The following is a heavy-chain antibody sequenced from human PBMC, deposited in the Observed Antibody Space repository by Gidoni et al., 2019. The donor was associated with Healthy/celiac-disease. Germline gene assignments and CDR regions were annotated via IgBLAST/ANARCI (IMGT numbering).Heavy chain of an antibody. V-gene: IGHV3-30-3*01. Sequence: QVQLVESGGGVVQPGRSLRLSCAASGFTFRSYAMHWVRQAPGKGLEWVAVISYDGSNKYYADSVKGRFTISRDNSKNTLYLQMNSLRAEDTAVYYCARRMVPYAPTRYYYMDVWGKGTTVTVSS. J-gene: IGHJ6*03. CDR3: ARRMVPYAPTRYYYMDV. CDR1: GFTFRSYA. CDR2: ISYDGSNK. D-gene: IGHD1-26*01.